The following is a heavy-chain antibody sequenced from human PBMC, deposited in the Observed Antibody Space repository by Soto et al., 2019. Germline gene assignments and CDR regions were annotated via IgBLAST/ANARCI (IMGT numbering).Heavy chain of an antibody. CDR1: GYCLTHYS. Sequence: PGVPLRISREGSGYCLTHYSTGWSRQMPVKGLEWMGIIYPGDSDTRYSPSFQGQVTISADKSIGTAYLQWSSLKASDTAMYYCGRPISVFGEVSACYMWGQGTMVTVSS. J-gene: IGHJ3*02. D-gene: IGHD3-3*01. CDR2: IYPGDSDT. V-gene: IGHV5-51*01. CDR3: GRPISVFGEVSACYM.